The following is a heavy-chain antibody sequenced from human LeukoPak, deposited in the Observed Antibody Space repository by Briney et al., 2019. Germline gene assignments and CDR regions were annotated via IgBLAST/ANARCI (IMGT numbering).Heavy chain of an antibody. CDR3: ASASPGRSYYYDSSGYFDY. J-gene: IGHJ4*02. CDR1: GYSISSGYY. D-gene: IGHD3-22*01. Sequence: SATLSLTCALSGYSISSGYYWGWIRQPPGKGLAWIGSIYHSGSTYYNPSLKSRVTISVDTSKNQFSLKLSSVTAADTAVYYCASASPGRSYYYDSSGYFDYWGQGTLVTVSS. V-gene: IGHV4-38-2*01. CDR2: IYHSGST.